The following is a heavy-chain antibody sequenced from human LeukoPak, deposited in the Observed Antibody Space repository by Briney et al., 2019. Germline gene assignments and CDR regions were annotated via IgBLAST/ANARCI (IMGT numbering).Heavy chain of an antibody. Sequence: GASVKVSCKASGYTFTGYYMHWVRQAPGQGLEWMGWINPNSGGTNYAQKFQGRVTMTRDTSISTAYMELSRLRSDDTAVYYCARDIYVSYCSSTSCYHYYMDVWGKGTTVTVSS. J-gene: IGHJ6*03. CDR2: INPNSGGT. CDR3: ARDIYVSYCSSTSCYHYYMDV. D-gene: IGHD2-2*01. V-gene: IGHV1-2*02. CDR1: GYTFTGYY.